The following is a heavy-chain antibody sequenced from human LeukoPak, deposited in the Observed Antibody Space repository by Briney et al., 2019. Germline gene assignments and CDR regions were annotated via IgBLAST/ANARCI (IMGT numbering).Heavy chain of an antibody. CDR2: ISGSGGST. CDR1: GFTFSSYA. CDR3: AKGSSGSYHWGAFDI. V-gene: IGHV3-23*01. Sequence: PGGSLRLSCAASGFTFSSYAMSWVRQAPGKRLEWASAISGSGGSTYYADSVKGRFTISRDNSKNTLYLQMNSLRAEDTAVYYCAKGSSGSYHWGAFDIWGQGTMVTVSS. J-gene: IGHJ3*02. D-gene: IGHD1-26*01.